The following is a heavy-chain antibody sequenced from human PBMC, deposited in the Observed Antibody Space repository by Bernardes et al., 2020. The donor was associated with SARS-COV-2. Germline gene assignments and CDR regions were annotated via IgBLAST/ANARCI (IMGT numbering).Heavy chain of an antibody. CDR2: ISPLAGAS. Sequence: GRSLTLSCAASVFTFSNYGMTWVRQSPGKGLEWVSSISPLAGASFYAHSVRGRFTISRDNSKNTLYLQMNSLRAEDTAIYNCARSEDIVVVPPAGHMDNWGQGGRVTV. D-gene: IGHD2-2*01. CDR1: VFTFSNYG. J-gene: IGHJ4*02. CDR3: ARSEDIVVVPPAGHMDN. V-gene: IGHV3-23*01.